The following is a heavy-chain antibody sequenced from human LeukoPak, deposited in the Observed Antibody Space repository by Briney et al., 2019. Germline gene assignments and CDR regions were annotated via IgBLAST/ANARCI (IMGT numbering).Heavy chain of an antibody. CDR1: GFTFNYAW. CDR2: TVSEIDGGTT. J-gene: IGHJ6*02. Sequence: GGSLRLSCAASGFTFNYAWMSWVRQVPGKGLEWVGQTVSEIDGGTTDYAAPVKGRFTISRDDSKSALYLQMNSLKIEDTAVYYCTTDEDWNYARKDVWGQGATVIVSS. V-gene: IGHV3-15*04. D-gene: IGHD1-7*01. CDR3: TTDEDWNYARKDV.